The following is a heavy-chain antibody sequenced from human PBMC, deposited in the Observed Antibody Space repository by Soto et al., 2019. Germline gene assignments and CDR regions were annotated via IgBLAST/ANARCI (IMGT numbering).Heavy chain of an antibody. J-gene: IGHJ2*01. CDR3: ARRTIRIKGPGASTQQLYWYFDL. Sequence: GGSLRLSCAASGFTFSSYSMNWVRQAPGKGLEWVSYISSSSSTIYYADSVKGRFTISRDNAKNSLYLQMNSLRDEDTAVYYCARRTIRIKGPGASTQQLYWYFDLWGRGTLVTVSS. D-gene: IGHD1-7*01. CDR2: ISSSSSTI. V-gene: IGHV3-48*02. CDR1: GFTFSSYS.